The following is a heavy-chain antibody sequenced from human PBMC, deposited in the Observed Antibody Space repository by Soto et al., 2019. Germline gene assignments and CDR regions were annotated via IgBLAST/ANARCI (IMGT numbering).Heavy chain of an antibody. CDR2: MNPKNDNT. Sequence: QVQLVQSGAEVKKPGASVKVSCKASGYTFTTSDINWVRRATGQGLKWMGWMNPKNDNTGYAQRFQGRVTMTKNTSISTAYLELSSLRSDDTAVYYCARGASSYDYWGQGTLVTVSS. CDR3: ARGASSYDY. J-gene: IGHJ4*02. CDR1: GYTFTTSD. V-gene: IGHV1-8*01. D-gene: IGHD3-16*02.